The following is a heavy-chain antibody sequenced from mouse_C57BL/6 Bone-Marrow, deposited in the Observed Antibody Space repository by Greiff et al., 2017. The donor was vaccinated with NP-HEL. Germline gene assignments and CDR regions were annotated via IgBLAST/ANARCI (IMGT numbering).Heavy chain of an antibody. CDR3: AGYYYGSIWYFDV. V-gene: IGHV1-52*01. CDR2: IHPSDSET. Sequence: QVQLQQPGAELVRPGSSVKLSCKASGYTFTSYWMHWVKQRPIQGLEWIGNIHPSDSETHYNQKFKDKATLTVDKSSSTAYMQLSSLTSEDSAVYYCAGYYYGSIWYFDVWGTGTTVTVSS. D-gene: IGHD1-1*01. CDR1: GYTFTSYW. J-gene: IGHJ1*03.